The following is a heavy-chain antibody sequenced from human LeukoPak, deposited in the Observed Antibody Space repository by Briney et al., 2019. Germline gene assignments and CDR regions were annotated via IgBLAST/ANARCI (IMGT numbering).Heavy chain of an antibody. D-gene: IGHD6-19*01. Sequence: GGSLRLSSAPSLVTPSIDTTSWGPHTPEEGLGRGSAICGIVGSTYSADSVKGPFTISTDNSKNTLYLQMNCLRAEDMAVYYCANDIAVAGLTEEYYYYGMDVWGQGTTVTVSS. CDR2: ICGIVGST. CDR1: LVTPSIDT. CDR3: ANDIAVAGLTEEYYYYGMDV. J-gene: IGHJ6*02. V-gene: IGHV3-23*01.